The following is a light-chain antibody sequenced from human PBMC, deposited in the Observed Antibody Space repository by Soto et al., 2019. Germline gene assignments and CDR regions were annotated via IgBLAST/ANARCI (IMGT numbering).Light chain of an antibody. CDR3: MQAVQAPLT. Sequence: DIVMTQSPLSLPVTPGEPASISCRSSQSLLHSNGYNHLDWYLQKTGQSPPLLIYFGSNRASAVLDRFSSSGSCTDFTLNISRVEAEDVGVYYCMQAVQAPLTFGGGTTVEIK. CDR1: QSLLHSNGYNH. V-gene: IGKV2-28*01. CDR2: FGS. J-gene: IGKJ4*01.